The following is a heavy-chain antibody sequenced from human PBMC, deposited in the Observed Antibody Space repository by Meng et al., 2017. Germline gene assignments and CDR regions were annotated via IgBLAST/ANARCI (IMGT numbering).Heavy chain of an antibody. V-gene: IGHV3-11*01. CDR3: ARGKGWFDP. CDR1: GFNFRDYV. J-gene: IGHJ5*02. Sequence: VLVGGSGGWLVNARCSRVPCGAASGFNFRDYVRSRLGKGLGWGLEWDSYVSSRCSTIYYADSVKGGFTISRDNAKNLLYLKMNSLRAEDTAVYYCARGKGWFDPWGQGTLVTVSS. CDR2: VSSRCSTI.